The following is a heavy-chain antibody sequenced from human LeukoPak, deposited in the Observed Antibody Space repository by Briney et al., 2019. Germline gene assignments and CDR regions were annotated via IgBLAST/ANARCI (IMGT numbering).Heavy chain of an antibody. D-gene: IGHD2-2*01. CDR1: GGSFSSGSYY. Sequence: SETLSLTCTVSGGSFSSGSYYWSWIRQPPGKGLEWIGYIYYSGSTNYNPSLKSRVTISVDTSKNQFSLKLSSVTAADTAVYYCARGRDTPAATYYWGQGTLVTVSS. V-gene: IGHV4-61*01. J-gene: IGHJ4*02. CDR3: ARGRDTPAATYY. CDR2: IYYSGST.